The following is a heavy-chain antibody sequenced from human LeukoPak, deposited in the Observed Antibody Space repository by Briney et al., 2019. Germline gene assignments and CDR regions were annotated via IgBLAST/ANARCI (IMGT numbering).Heavy chain of an antibody. D-gene: IGHD3-3*01. Sequence: PGGSLRLSCVGSGFTFSSYAMHWVRQAPGKGLEWVAIISNDGSRKYYAHSVEGRFTISRDNSKNTLYLQMDSLRAEDTAVYYCARDRAWNYFDYWGQGTLVTVSS. CDR3: ARDRAWNYFDY. CDR1: GFTFSSYA. CDR2: ISNDGSRK. V-gene: IGHV3-30*04. J-gene: IGHJ4*02.